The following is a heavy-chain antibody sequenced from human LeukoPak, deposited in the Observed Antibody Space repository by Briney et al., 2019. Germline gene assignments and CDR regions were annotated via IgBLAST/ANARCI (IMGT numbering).Heavy chain of an antibody. CDR1: GHSVSSNSAD. CDR3: ARVEVGATGDYYYYGMDV. CDR2: TYYRSKWYN. J-gene: IGHJ6*02. V-gene: IGHV6-1*01. Sequence: SQTLSLTYAISGHSVSSNSADWNWIRQSPSRGLEWLGRTYYRSKWYNDYAVSVKSRITINPDTSKNQFSLQLNSVTPEDTAVYYCARVEVGATGDYYYYGMDVWGQGTTVTVSS. D-gene: IGHD1-26*01.